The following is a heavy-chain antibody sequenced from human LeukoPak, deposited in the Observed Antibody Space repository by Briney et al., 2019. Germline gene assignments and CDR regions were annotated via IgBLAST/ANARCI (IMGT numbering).Heavy chain of an antibody. D-gene: IGHD4-17*01. J-gene: IGHJ3*02. Sequence: TTSETLSLTCAVSGGSISSGGYSWSWIRQPPGKGLEWIGYIYHSGSTYYNPSLKSRVTISVDRSKNQFSLKLSSVTAADTAVYYCARVTVTISFDIWGQGTMVTVSS. V-gene: IGHV4-30-2*01. CDR2: IYHSGST. CDR3: ARVTVTISFDI. CDR1: GGSISSGGYS.